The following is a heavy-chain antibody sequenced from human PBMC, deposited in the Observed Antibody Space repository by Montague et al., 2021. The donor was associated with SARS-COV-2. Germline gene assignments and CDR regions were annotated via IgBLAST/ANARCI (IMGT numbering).Heavy chain of an antibody. CDR2: VNQSGTT. CDR1: GGSFSNYY. J-gene: IGHJ3*02. Sequence: SETLSLTCAISGGSFSNYYWSWIRQPPGKGLEWIGEVNQSGTTIYNPSVKSRVTISEDASKNQFYLRLNSVTAADAAVYYCARGLRPVVVPGAGPAGRALDIWGQGTMVTVSS. CDR3: ARGLRPVVVPGAGPAGRALDI. D-gene: IGHD2-2*01. V-gene: IGHV4-34*01.